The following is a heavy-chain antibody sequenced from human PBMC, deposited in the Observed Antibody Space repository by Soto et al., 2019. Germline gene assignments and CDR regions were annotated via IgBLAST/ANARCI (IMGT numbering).Heavy chain of an antibody. J-gene: IGHJ6*02. Sequence: PSDTLSLTCAVSGDSISSDNWWSWVRQPPGKGLEWIGEIFHSGSTNYNPSLKNRVTISVDKSKNHFSLKLSSVTAADTAVYYCARDCSRRNSCFYHGMGVWGQGTTVTVSS. CDR2: IFHSGST. V-gene: IGHV4-4*02. CDR1: GDSISSDNW. D-gene: IGHD1-1*01. CDR3: ARDCSRRNSCFYHGMGV.